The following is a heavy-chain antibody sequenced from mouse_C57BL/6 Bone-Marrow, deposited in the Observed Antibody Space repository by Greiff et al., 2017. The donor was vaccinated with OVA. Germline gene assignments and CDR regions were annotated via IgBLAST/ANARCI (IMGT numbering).Heavy chain of an antibody. CDR3: AFYYGSSYDC. V-gene: IGHV1-55*01. Sequence: QVQLKQSGAELVKPGASVKMSCKASGYTFTSYWITWVKQRPGQGLEWIGDIYPGSGSTNYNEKFKSKATLTVDTSSSTAYMQLSSLTSEDSAVYYCAFYYGSSYDCWGQGTTLTVSS. J-gene: IGHJ2*01. CDR2: IYPGSGST. CDR1: GYTFTSYW. D-gene: IGHD1-1*01.